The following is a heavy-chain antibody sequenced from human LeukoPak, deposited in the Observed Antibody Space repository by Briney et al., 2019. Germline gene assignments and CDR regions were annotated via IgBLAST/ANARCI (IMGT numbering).Heavy chain of an antibody. J-gene: IGHJ5*02. V-gene: IGHV4-34*01. Sequence: SETLSLTCAVYDGSFSYHWSWIRQPPGKGLEWIGEVSLSGGTNYNPSLKSRVTISLDTSKNQISLKLTSGTAADTAVYYCARGGGDCSGGSCYFDAWGQGTRVTVS. D-gene: IGHD2-15*01. CDR2: VSLSGGT. CDR1: DGSFSYH. CDR3: ARGGGDCSGGSCYFDA.